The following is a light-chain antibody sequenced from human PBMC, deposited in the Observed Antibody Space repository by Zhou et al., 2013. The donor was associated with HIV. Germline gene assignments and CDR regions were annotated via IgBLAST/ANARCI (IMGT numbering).Light chain of an antibody. CDR3: QQYGSSPPWT. J-gene: IGKJ1*01. Sequence: EVEMTQSPATLSVSPGERATLSCRASQSVSSNYLAWYQQKPGQAPRLLIYGASSRATGIPDRFSGSGSGTDFTLTISRLEPEDFAVYYCQQYGSSPPWTFGQGTKVEIK. V-gene: IGKV3-20*01. CDR1: QSVSSNY. CDR2: GAS.